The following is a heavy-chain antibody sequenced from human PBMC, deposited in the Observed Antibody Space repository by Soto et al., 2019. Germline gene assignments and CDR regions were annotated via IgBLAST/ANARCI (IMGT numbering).Heavy chain of an antibody. Sequence: PGGSLRLSCAASGFTSSSYSMNWVRQAPGKGLEWVSSISSSSSYIYYADSVKGRFTISRDNAKNSLYLQMNSLRAEDTALYYCARGLYGAYGQDFWGQGILVTVSS. V-gene: IGHV3-21*01. CDR3: ARGLYGAYGQDF. J-gene: IGHJ4*02. CDR2: ISSSSSYI. D-gene: IGHD4-17*01. CDR1: GFTSSSYS.